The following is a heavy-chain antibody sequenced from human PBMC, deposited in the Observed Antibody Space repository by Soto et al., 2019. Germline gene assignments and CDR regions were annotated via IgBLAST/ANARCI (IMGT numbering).Heavy chain of an antibody. V-gene: IGHV3-7*01. CDR3: ERYYSNFYYSMDV. CDR1: GFTFRSYW. J-gene: IGHJ6*03. CDR2: IKQDGSEE. D-gene: IGHD4-4*01. Sequence: QLVESGGGLVQPGGSLRLSCAASGFTFRSYWMSWVSQAPGKGLEWVANIKQDGSEEYYVDSVRGRFTISKDNAKNSLDLEMNSLRAEDTAVYYCERYYSNFYYSMDVWGKGTTVTVSS.